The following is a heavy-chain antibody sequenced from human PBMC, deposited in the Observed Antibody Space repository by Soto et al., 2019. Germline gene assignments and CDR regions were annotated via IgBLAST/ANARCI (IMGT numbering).Heavy chain of an antibody. CDR2: IHDSGNI. CDR3: ARGLILWFGELSRRGGYYSYMDV. D-gene: IGHD3-10*01. J-gene: IGHJ6*03. CDR1: GGSFSGYQ. V-gene: IGHV4-34*01. Sequence: QVQLQQWGAGLLKPSETLSLTCAVYGGSFSGYQWSWIRQTPGKGLEWIGEIHDSGNINYNPSLKSRVTVLLDTPEKQISLKLSSVTAADSAVYYCARGLILWFGELSRRGGYYSYMDVWGKGTTVTVSS.